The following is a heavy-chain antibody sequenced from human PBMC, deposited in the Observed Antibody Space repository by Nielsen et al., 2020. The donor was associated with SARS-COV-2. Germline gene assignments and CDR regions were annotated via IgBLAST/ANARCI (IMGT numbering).Heavy chain of an antibody. J-gene: IGHJ5*02. CDR3: ARVRRYCSGGSCYSFWFDP. V-gene: IGHV4-59*12. CDR2: IYYSGST. Sequence: SETLSLTCTVSGGSISSYYWSWIRQPPGKGLEWIGYIYYSGSTNYNPSLKSRVTISVDTSKNQFSLKLSSVTAADTAVYYCARVRRYCSGGSCYSFWFDPWGQGTLVTVSS. D-gene: IGHD2-15*01. CDR1: GGSISSYY.